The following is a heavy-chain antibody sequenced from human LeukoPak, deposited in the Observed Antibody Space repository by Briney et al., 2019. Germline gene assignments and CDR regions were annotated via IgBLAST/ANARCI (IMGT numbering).Heavy chain of an antibody. Sequence: SETLSLTCTVSGGSISSYYWSWIRQPPGKGLEWIGYIYYSGSTNYNPSLKSRVTISVDTSKNQFSLKLSSVTAADTAVYYCARGEGYSPLDYWGQGTLVTVSS. CDR1: GGSISSYY. CDR3: ARGEGYSPLDY. J-gene: IGHJ4*02. V-gene: IGHV4-59*01. D-gene: IGHD5-18*01. CDR2: IYYSGST.